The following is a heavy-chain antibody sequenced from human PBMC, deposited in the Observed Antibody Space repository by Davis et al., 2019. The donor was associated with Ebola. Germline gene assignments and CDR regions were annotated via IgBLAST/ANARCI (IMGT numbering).Heavy chain of an antibody. CDR1: GFTFSSYG. D-gene: IGHD3-22*01. CDR2: IWYDGSNE. V-gene: IGHV3-33*01. CDR3: ARDHYDSSAHNWFDP. J-gene: IGHJ5*02. Sequence: PGGSLRLSCAAPGFTFSSYGMHWVRQAPGKGLEWVAVIWYDGSNEDYADSVKGRFTISRDNSKNTLYLQMNSLRAEDTAVYYCARDHYDSSAHNWFDPWGQGTLVTVSS.